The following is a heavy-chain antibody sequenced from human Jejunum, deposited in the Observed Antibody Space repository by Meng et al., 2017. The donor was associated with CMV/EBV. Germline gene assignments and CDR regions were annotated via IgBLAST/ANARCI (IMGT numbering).Heavy chain of an antibody. CDR2: IYDVGNT. V-gene: IGHV3-66*02. CDR3: ARGAFD. D-gene: IGHD2/OR15-2a*01. CDR1: GFSVGNND. J-gene: IGHJ4*02. Sequence: GSLRLACAASGFSVGNNDRNWVRQAPGKGLEWVSVIYDVGNTYYADSVKGRFFISRDSSKNILYLQMNSLRPEDTALYYCARGAFDWGQGTLVTVSS.